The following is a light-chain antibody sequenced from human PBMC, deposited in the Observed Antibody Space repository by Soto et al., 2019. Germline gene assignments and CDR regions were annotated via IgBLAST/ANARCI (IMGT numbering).Light chain of an antibody. CDR3: QQYNSYRWT. CDR2: DAS. Sequence: DIQMTQSPSTLSASVGDRVTITCRASQSISSWLAWYQQKPGKAPKLLIYDASSLESGVPSRFSGSGSGTEFTLTISNLQPDDFATYYCQQYNSYRWTFGQGTKVEIK. V-gene: IGKV1-5*01. CDR1: QSISSW. J-gene: IGKJ1*01.